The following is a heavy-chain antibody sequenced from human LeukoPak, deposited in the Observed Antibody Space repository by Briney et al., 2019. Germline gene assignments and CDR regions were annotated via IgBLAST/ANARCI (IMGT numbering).Heavy chain of an antibody. V-gene: IGHV4-4*02. CDR3: ARGVGYCFSTSCRGGFDP. CDR1: DGSISSTNW. Sequence: SSETLSLTCAVSDGSISSTNWWSWVRQPPGKGLEWIGEIYHSGSTNYNPSLKSRVTISVDKSKNQFSLKLSSVTAADTAVYYCARGVGYCFSTSCRGGFDPWGQGTLVTVSS. CDR2: IYHSGST. J-gene: IGHJ5*02. D-gene: IGHD2-2*01.